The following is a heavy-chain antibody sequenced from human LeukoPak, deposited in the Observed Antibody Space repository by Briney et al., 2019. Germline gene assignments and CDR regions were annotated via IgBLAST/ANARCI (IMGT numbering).Heavy chain of an antibody. J-gene: IGHJ4*02. V-gene: IGHV4-39*01. Sequence: SETLSLTCTVSGDSISSSHYFWGWIRQPPGKGLEWSGRIDYSGNTFYNSSLKSRVTISVDTSRKQFSLRLTSMTAADTAVYYCPRRGTTFWYEYWGQGTLVTVSS. D-gene: IGHD6-13*01. CDR2: IDYSGNT. CDR1: GDSISSSHYF. CDR3: PRRGTTFWYEY.